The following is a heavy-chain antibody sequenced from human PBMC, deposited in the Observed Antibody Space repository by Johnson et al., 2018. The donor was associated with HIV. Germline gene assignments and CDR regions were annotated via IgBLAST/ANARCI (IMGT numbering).Heavy chain of an antibody. Sequence: VQLVESGGGLVQPGGSLRLSCAASGFTFSRYWMHWVRQAPGKGLVWVSRINTDGSSTSYADSVKGRFTISRDNAKNRLYLQMNSLRSEDTAVYYCARGDTMIVVVDNAFDIWGQGTMVTVSS. CDR2: INTDGSST. D-gene: IGHD3-22*01. CDR1: GFTFSRYW. CDR3: ARGDTMIVVVDNAFDI. V-gene: IGHV3-74*01. J-gene: IGHJ3*02.